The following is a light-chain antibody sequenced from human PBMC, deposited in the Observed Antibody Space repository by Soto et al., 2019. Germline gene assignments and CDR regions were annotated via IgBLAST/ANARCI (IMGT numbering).Light chain of an antibody. Sequence: DIQMTHSPSSLSASVGDRVTITCRASQDIRNDVGWYQQKAGKAPNRLIFAASSLHSGVPSRFSGSRSGKEFTLTIASLQPEDFATYYCLQHNTYQLTFGGGSKVDIX. V-gene: IGKV1-17*01. CDR3: LQHNTYQLT. CDR1: QDIRND. CDR2: AAS. J-gene: IGKJ4*01.